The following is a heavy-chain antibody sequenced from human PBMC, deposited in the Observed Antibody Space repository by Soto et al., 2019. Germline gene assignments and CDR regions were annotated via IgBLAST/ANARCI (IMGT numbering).Heavy chain of an antibody. J-gene: IGHJ6*03. CDR1: GGSFSGYY. D-gene: IGHD1-1*01. V-gene: IGHV4-34*01. CDR3: ARGIRTGTTGYYYMDV. CDR2: INHSGST. Sequence: SETLSLTCAVYGGSFSGYYWSWIRQPPGKGLEWIGEINHSGSTNYNPSLKSRVTISVDTSKNQFSLKLSSVTAADTAVYYCARGIRTGTTGYYYMDVWGKGTTVTVS.